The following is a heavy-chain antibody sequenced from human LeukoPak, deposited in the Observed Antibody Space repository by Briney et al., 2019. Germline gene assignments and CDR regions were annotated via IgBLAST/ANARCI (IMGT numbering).Heavy chain of an antibody. CDR2: ISSSSSTI. V-gene: IGHV3-48*01. CDR1: GFTFSSYE. CDR3: ARSGTSVY. D-gene: IGHD2-15*01. Sequence: PGGSLRLSCAASGFTFSSYEMNWVRQAPGKELEWVSYISSSSSTIYYADSVKGRFTISRDNAKNSLYLQMNSLRAEDTAVYYCARSGTSVYWGQGTLVTVSS. J-gene: IGHJ4*02.